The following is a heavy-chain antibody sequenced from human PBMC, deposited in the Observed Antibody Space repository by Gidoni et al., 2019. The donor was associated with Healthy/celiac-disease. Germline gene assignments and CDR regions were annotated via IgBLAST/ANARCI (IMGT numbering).Heavy chain of an antibody. CDR3: ARDPAPDILTGYFDY. V-gene: IGHV3-33*01. Sequence: QVQLVESGGGVVQPGRSLRLSCAASGFTFSSYGMHWVRQAPGKGLEWVAVIWYDGSNKYYADSVKGRFTISRDNSKNTLYLQMNSLRAEDTAVYYCARDPAPDILTGYFDYWGQGTLVTVSS. CDR2: IWYDGSNK. D-gene: IGHD3-9*01. CDR1: GFTFSSYG. J-gene: IGHJ4*02.